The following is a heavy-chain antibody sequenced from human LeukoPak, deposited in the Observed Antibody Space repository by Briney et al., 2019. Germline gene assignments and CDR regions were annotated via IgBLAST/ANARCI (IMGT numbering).Heavy chain of an antibody. Sequence: GRSLRLSCAASGFTFTNYAMHWVRQTPGKGLEWVALISSDGSKNIYADPVKGRFTVSRDNSKNTLYLQMDSLRAEDTAVYYCVKGLVQTTMSYSVDYWGQGALVTVSS. J-gene: IGHJ4*02. CDR2: ISSDGSKN. V-gene: IGHV3-30*18. CDR1: GFTFTNYA. CDR3: VKGLVQTTMSYSVDY. D-gene: IGHD1-1*01.